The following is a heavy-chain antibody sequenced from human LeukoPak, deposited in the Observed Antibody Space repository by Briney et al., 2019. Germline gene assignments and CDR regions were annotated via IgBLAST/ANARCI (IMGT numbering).Heavy chain of an antibody. CDR1: GYTFTGYY. CDR3: ARVMSVPRWLQFDY. J-gene: IGHJ4*02. CDR2: INPNSGGT. Sequence: ASVKVSCKASGYTFTGYYMHWVRQAPGQGLEWMGWINPNSGGTNYAQKFQGRVTMTRDTSISTAYMELSRLRSDDTAVYYCARVMSVPRWLQFDYWGQGTLVTVSS. D-gene: IGHD5-24*01. V-gene: IGHV1-2*02.